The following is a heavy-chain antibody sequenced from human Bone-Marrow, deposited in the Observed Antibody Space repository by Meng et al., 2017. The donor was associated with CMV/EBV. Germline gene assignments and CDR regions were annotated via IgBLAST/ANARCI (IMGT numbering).Heavy chain of an antibody. CDR2: IYYSGST. Sequence: GSLRLSCTVSGGSISSSSYYWGWIRQPPGKGLEWIGSIYYSGSTYYNPSLKSRVTISVDTSKNQFSLKLSSVTAADTAVYYCARGLYYDFWSGYYLEGSGWFDPWGQGTLVTVSS. V-gene: IGHV4-39*07. D-gene: IGHD3-3*01. CDR3: ARGLYYDFWSGYYLEGSGWFDP. CDR1: GGSISSSSYY. J-gene: IGHJ5*02.